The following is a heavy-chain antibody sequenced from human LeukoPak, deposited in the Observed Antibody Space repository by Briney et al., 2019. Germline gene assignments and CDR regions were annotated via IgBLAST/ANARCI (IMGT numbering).Heavy chain of an antibody. J-gene: IGHJ4*02. D-gene: IGHD6-6*01. Sequence: PSETLSLTCTVSGDSINNYYWSWIRQPPGKGLEWIGYIYYSGSTNYSPSLKSRVTISVDTSKNQFSLNLSSVTAADTAVYYCARHDPRGEPARLGFFDYWGQGTLVTVSS. CDR3: ARHDPRGEPARLGFFDY. V-gene: IGHV4-59*08. CDR1: GDSINNYY. CDR2: IYYSGST.